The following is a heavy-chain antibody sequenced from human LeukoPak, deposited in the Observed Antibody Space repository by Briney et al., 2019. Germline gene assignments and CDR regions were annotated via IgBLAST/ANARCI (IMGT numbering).Heavy chain of an antibody. CDR1: GGSISSGVYY. CDR2: IYYSGST. J-gene: IGHJ6*02. CDR3: AREHSGSYPPYYYYYGMDV. V-gene: IGHV4-31*03. Sequence: PSETLSLTCTVSGGSISSGVYYWSWIRQHPGKGLEWIGYIYYSGSTYYNPSLKSRVTISVDTSKNQFSLKLSSVTAADTAVYYCAREHSGSYPPYYYYYGMDVWGQGTTVTVSS. D-gene: IGHD3-10*01.